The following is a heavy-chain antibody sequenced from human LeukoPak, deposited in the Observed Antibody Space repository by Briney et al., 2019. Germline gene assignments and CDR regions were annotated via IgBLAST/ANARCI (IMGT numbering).Heavy chain of an antibody. CDR3: AKGHCSGGSFLCYYYYMDV. J-gene: IGHJ6*03. CDR2: ISGSGGST. V-gene: IGHV3-23*01. CDR1: GFTFSSDW. Sequence: GGSLRLSCAVSGFTFSSDWMIWVRQAPGKGLEWVSAISGSGGSTYYADSVKGRFTISRDNSKNTLYLQMNSLRAEDTAVYYCAKGHCSGGSFLCYYYYMDVWGKGTTVTISS. D-gene: IGHD2-15*01.